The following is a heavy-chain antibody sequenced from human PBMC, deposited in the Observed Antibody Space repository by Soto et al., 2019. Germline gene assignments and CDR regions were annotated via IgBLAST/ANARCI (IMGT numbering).Heavy chain of an antibody. J-gene: IGHJ6*02. D-gene: IGHD2-21*02. CDR3: ARLYHCGGDCYLYYYSGMDV. CDR1: GYTFTSYG. Sequence: QVQLVQSGAEVKKPGASVKVSCKASGYTFTSYGISWVRQAPGQGLEWMGWISAYNGNTNYAQKLQGRVTMTTDTSPSTADMELRSLRSDATAVYYCARLYHCGGDCYLYYYSGMDVWGQGTTVTVSS. V-gene: IGHV1-18*01. CDR2: ISAYNGNT.